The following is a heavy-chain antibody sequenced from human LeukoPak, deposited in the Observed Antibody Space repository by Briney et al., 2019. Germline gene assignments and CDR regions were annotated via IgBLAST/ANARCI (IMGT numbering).Heavy chain of an antibody. V-gene: IGHV3-48*04. Sequence: GGSLRLSCAASGFTISSYSMNWVRQAPGKGLEWVSYISSSSSTIYYADSVKGRFTISRDNAKNSLYLQMNSLRAEDTAVYYCARDFSDNCSSTSCQGVYYYYYYMDVWGKGTTVTVSS. CDR3: ARDFSDNCSSTSCQGVYYYYYYMDV. CDR1: GFTISSYS. J-gene: IGHJ6*03. CDR2: ISSSSSTI. D-gene: IGHD2-2*01.